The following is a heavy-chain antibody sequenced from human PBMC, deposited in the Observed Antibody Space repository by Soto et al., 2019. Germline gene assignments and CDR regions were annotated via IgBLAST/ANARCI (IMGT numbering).Heavy chain of an antibody. Sequence: GQGLEWMGRIIPILGIANYAQKFQGRVTITADESTSTAYMELSSLRSEDTAVYYCARGWYSSSWFPSWYWGQGTLVTVSS. V-gene: IGHV1-69*04. CDR3: ARGWYSSSWFPSWY. J-gene: IGHJ4*02. D-gene: IGHD6-13*01. CDR2: IIPILGIA.